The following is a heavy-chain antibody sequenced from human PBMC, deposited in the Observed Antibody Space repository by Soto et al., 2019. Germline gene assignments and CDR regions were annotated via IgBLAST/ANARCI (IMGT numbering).Heavy chain of an antibody. D-gene: IGHD3-10*01. J-gene: IGHJ4*02. CDR1: GFTFSDYY. Sequence: GGSLRLSCAVSGFTFSDYYMSWIRQAPGKGLEWVSYISSSGSTMYYADSVKGRFTISRDNAKNSLSLQMNSLRAEDTAVYYCARARYYGSGTYYCDYCGQGTLVTVSS. CDR2: ISSSGSTM. CDR3: ARARYYGSGTYYCDY. V-gene: IGHV3-11*01.